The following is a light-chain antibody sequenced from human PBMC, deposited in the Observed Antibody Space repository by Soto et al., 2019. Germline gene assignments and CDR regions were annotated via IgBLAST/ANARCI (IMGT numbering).Light chain of an antibody. CDR3: QSYDSSLSGSTV. CDR1: TSNIETGYD. V-gene: IGLV1-40*01. J-gene: IGLJ3*02. CDR2: GNN. Sequence: QSVLTQPPSVSGAPGQRVTISCTGGTSNIETGYDVHWYQQIPGTAPKLLIYGNNNRPSGVPDRFSGSKSGTSASLAITGLLPEDEAYYYCQSYDSSLSGSTVFGGGTKLTVL.